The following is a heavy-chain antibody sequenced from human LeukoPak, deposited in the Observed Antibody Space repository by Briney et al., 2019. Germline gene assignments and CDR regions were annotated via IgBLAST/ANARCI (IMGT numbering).Heavy chain of an antibody. J-gene: IGHJ4*02. CDR2: IKKDGSEK. D-gene: IGHD2-2*01. CDR3: AREGVVVVPAPQGYFDY. CDR1: GFTFSSYW. Sequence: GGSLRLSCAASGFTFSSYWMSWVRQAPGKGLEWVANIKKDGSEKYYVDSVKGRFTISRDNAKNSLYLQMNSLRAEDTAVYYCAREGVVVVPAPQGYFDYWGQGTLVTVSS. V-gene: IGHV3-7*01.